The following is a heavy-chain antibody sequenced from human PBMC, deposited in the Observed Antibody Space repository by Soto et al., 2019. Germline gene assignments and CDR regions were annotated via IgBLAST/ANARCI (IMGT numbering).Heavy chain of an antibody. J-gene: IGHJ6*02. CDR1: GGSISSGDYY. Sequence: SETLSLTSTVSGGSISSGDYYWSWIRQPPGKGLEWIGNIYYSGTTYYNPSLQSGATISLDTAKNQVSLRLSSVTAADTAVYYCARDRYYGSGTYYNFYYGMDVWGQGTTVTVSS. D-gene: IGHD3-10*01. CDR2: IYYSGTT. CDR3: ARDRYYGSGTYYNFYYGMDV. V-gene: IGHV4-30-4*01.